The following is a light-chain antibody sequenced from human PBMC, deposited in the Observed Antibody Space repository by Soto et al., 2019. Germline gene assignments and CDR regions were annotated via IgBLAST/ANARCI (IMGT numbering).Light chain of an antibody. CDR2: DTS. CDR1: QNIRSY. Sequence: EIVLTQSPATLSLSPGESATLSCRASQNIRSYLGWYQQKPGQAPRLLIHDTSNRATGIPARFSGSGSGTDFTLTITSLEPEDVAVYFCQHRNSWPLTFGGGTKVEIK. CDR3: QHRNSWPLT. J-gene: IGKJ4*01. V-gene: IGKV3-11*01.